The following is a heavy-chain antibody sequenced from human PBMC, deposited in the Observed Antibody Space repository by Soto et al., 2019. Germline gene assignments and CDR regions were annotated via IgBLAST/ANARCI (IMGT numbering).Heavy chain of an antibody. J-gene: IGHJ4*02. CDR1: GGSISSSNW. CDR2: IYHSGST. CDR3: ARGYYDSSGYYPFDY. Sequence: QVQLQESGPGLVKPSGTLSLTCAVSGGSISSSNWWSWVRQPPGKGLEWIGEIYHSGSTNYNPSLRRRVTISVDKSKNQFSLKLSSVTAADTAVYYCARGYYDSSGYYPFDYWGQGTLVTVSS. D-gene: IGHD3-22*01. V-gene: IGHV4-4*02.